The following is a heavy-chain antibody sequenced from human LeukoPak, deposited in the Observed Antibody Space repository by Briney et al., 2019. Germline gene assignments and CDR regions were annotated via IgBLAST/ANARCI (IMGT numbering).Heavy chain of an antibody. Sequence: PSETLSLTCTVSGYSISSGYYWGWIRQPPGKGLEWIGSIYHSGSTYYNPSLKSRVTISVDTSKNQFSLKLSSVTAADTAVYYCARAPDDSTIFGVTPYNWFVPWGPGTLVTVSS. J-gene: IGHJ5*02. V-gene: IGHV4-38-2*02. CDR1: GYSISSGYY. D-gene: IGHD3-3*01. CDR2: IYHSGST. CDR3: ARAPDDSTIFGVTPYNWFVP.